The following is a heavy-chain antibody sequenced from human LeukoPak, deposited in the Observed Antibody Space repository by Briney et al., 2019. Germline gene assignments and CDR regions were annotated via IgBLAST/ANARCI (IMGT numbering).Heavy chain of an antibody. J-gene: IGHJ4*02. CDR3: AKGVKQIVVVTAQRYLDY. CDR2: ISSSSSYI. Sequence: GGSLRLSCAASGFTFSSYSMNWVRQAPGKGLEWVSSISSSSSYIYYADSVKGRFTISRDNAKNSLYLQMNTLIADDTAVYYCAKGVKQIVVVTAQRYLDYWGQGTLVTVSS. CDR1: GFTFSSYS. D-gene: IGHD2-21*02. V-gene: IGHV3-21*01.